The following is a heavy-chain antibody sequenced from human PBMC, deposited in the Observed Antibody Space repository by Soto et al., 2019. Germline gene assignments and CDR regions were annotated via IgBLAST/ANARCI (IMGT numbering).Heavy chain of an antibody. Sequence: PGGSLRLSCAASGFTFGNFVMRWVRQTPGKGLEWVSTITETGGDTYYTDSVKGRFTISRDNSKNTLYLQMTSLRVEDTAIYYCAKKVNSGPGSQYFDYWGQGTLVTVSS. V-gene: IGHV3-23*01. J-gene: IGHJ4*02. D-gene: IGHD3-10*01. CDR3: AKKVNSGPGSQYFDY. CDR2: ITETGGDT. CDR1: GFTFGNFV.